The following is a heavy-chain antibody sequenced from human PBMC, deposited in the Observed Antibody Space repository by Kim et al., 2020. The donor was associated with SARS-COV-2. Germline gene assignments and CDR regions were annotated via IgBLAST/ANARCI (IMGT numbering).Heavy chain of an antibody. CDR3: AREEEYCSGGSCYRTGRFYYFDY. V-gene: IGHV7-4-1*02. Sequence: ASVKVSCKASGYTFTSYAMNWVRQAPGQGLEWMGWINTNTGNPTYAQGFTGRFVFSLDTSVSTAYLQISSLKAEDTAVYYCAREEEYCSGGSCYRTGRFYYFDYWGQGTLVTVSS. CDR1: GYTFTSYA. D-gene: IGHD2-15*01. J-gene: IGHJ4*02. CDR2: INTNTGNP.